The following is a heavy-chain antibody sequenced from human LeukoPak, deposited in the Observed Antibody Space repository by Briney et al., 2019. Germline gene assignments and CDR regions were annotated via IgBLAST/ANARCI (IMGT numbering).Heavy chain of an antibody. CDR2: INRDGPT. CDR3: GRGGYDMYD. V-gene: IGHV3-66*01. D-gene: IGHD2-2*01. Sequence: GGSLRLSCAASGFSFSNYAMTWVRQAPGKGLEWVSTINRDGPTFHADSVKGRFTISRDNSRNTLYLQMNSLRAEDTAVYYCGRGGYDMYDWGQGTTVSVSS. J-gene: IGHJ6*02. CDR1: GFSFSNYA.